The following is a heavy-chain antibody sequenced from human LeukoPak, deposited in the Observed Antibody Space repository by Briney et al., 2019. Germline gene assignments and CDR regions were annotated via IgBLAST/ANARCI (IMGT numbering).Heavy chain of an antibody. J-gene: IGHJ2*01. Sequence: SETLSLTCTVSGGSISSGGYYWSWIRQPPGKGLEWIGYIYHSGSTYYNPSLKSRVTISVDRSKNQFSLKLCSATAADTAVYYCARDPVRRSNWYFDLWGRGTLVTVSS. CDR1: GGSISSGGYY. CDR3: ARDPVRRSNWYFDL. V-gene: IGHV4-30-2*01. D-gene: IGHD6-25*01. CDR2: IYHSGST.